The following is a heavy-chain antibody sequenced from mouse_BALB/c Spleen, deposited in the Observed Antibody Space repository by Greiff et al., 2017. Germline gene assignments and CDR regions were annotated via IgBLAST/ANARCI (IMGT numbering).Heavy chain of an antibody. V-gene: IGHV2-2*02. CDR3: ARNFLYYGYDGFAY. CDR2: IWSGGST. Sequence: QVQLQQSGPGLVQPSQSLSITCTVSGFSLTSYGVHWVRQSPGKGLEWLGVIWSGGSTDYNAAFISRLSISKDNSKSQVFFKMNSLQANDTAIYYCARNFLYYGYDGFAYWGQGTLVTVSA. CDR1: GFSLTSYG. J-gene: IGHJ3*01. D-gene: IGHD2-2*01.